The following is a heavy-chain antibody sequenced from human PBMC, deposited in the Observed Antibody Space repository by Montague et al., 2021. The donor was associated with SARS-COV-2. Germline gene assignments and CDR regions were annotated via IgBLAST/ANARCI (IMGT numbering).Heavy chain of an antibody. Sequence: SETLSLTCTVSGGSVSSSGYYWGWIRQPPGKGLEWIGCIYFSGHSYYNPSLKSRVSISVDTSKNQFSLRLSSVTSADTAVYYCARHRRRGLVVAAPNWFDPWGQGTLVTVSS. CDR1: GGSVSSSGYY. D-gene: IGHD2-15*01. CDR2: IYFSGHS. V-gene: IGHV4-39*01. J-gene: IGHJ5*02. CDR3: ARHRRRGLVVAAPNWFDP.